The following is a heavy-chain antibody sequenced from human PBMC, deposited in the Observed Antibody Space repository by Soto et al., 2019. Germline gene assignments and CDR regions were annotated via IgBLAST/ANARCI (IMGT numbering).Heavy chain of an antibody. V-gene: IGHV3-74*01. Sequence: GGSPRLSCEASGFTISRCSMTWVRRPPGKGLVWVSRINSDGSITNYADSVKGRFTVSRDNAKNTLFLQMNSLRVEDTAIYYCTRDLGRVTASGNWGQGT. D-gene: IGHD6-13*01. CDR3: TRDLGRVTASGN. CDR2: INSDGSIT. CDR1: GFTISRCS. J-gene: IGHJ4*02.